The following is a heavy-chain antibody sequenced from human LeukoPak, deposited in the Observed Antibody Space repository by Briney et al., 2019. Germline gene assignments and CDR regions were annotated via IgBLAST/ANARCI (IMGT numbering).Heavy chain of an antibody. CDR3: ARRRLYYGSGSDFDY. D-gene: IGHD3-10*01. CDR1: GGSISSSSYY. CDR2: IYYSGST. Sequence: PSETLSLTCTVSGGSISSSSYYWGWIRQPPGKGLEWIGSIYYSGSTYYNPSLKSRVTISVDTSKNQFSLKLSSVTAADTAVYYCARRRLYYGSGSDFDYWGQGTLVTVSS. V-gene: IGHV4-39*07. J-gene: IGHJ4*02.